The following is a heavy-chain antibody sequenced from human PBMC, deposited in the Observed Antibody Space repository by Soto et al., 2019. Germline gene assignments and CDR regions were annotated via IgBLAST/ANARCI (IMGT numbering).Heavy chain of an antibody. CDR1: GFTFDDYA. CDR2: ISWNSGSI. J-gene: IGHJ3*02. Sequence: EVQLVESGGGLVQPGRSLRLSCAASGFTFDDYAMHWVRQAPGKGLEWVSGISWNSGSIGYADSVKGRFTISRDNAKNSLYLQMNSLRAEDTALYYCAKVQYCSSTSCYDAFDIWGQGTMVTVSS. D-gene: IGHD2-2*01. V-gene: IGHV3-9*01. CDR3: AKVQYCSSTSCYDAFDI.